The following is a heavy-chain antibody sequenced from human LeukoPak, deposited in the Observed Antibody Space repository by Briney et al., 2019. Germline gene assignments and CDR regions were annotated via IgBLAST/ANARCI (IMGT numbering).Heavy chain of an antibody. D-gene: IGHD4-17*01. CDR3: ARFDYGDSAGRAGPLNY. V-gene: IGHV4-59*01. CDR1: GASITTDY. CDR2: IHFSGSF. J-gene: IGHJ4*02. Sequence: SETLSLTCTVSGASITTDYWSWIRQPPGKGLEWIGYIHFSGSFNFSPSLRSRVTISLDTSKNQFSLRLSSVTAADTAVYYCARFDYGDSAGRAGPLNYWGQGILVTVSS.